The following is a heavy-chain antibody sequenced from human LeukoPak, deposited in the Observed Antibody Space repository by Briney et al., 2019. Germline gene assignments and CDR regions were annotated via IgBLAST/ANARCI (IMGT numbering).Heavy chain of an antibody. D-gene: IGHD5-12*01. J-gene: IGHJ4*02. CDR1: GFTFDDYA. V-gene: IGHV3-9*03. CDR3: AKPPGRGYSGYDSPYFDY. Sequence: PGGFLRLSCAASGFTFDDYAMHWVRQAPGKGLEWVSGISWNSGSIGYADSVKGRFTISRDNAKNSLYLQMNSLRAEDMALYYCAKPPGRGYSGYDSPYFDYWGQGTLVTVSS. CDR2: ISWNSGSI.